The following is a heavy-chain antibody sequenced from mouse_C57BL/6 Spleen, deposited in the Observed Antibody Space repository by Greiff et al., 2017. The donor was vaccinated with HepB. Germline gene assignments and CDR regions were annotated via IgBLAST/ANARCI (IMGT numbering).Heavy chain of an antibody. CDR2: IDPSDSYT. V-gene: IGHV1-69*01. CDR1: GYTFTSYW. D-gene: IGHD2-1*01. Sequence: QVHVKQPGAELVMPGASVKLSCKASGYTFTSYWMHWVKQRPGQGLEWIGEIDPSDSYTNYNQKFKGKSTLTVDKSSSTAYMQLSSLTSEDSAVYYCARKPYGNFMDYWGQGTSVTVSS. J-gene: IGHJ4*01. CDR3: ARKPYGNFMDY.